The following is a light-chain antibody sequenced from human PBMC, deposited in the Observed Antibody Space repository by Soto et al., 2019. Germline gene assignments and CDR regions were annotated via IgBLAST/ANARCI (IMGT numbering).Light chain of an antibody. J-gene: IGKJ4*01. CDR1: QGITNNY. Sequence: EIVLTQSPGTLSLSPGERATLSCRASQGITNNYLAWYQQKPGRAHRLLIYGASSRATGIPDRFSGSGSGTDFTLTISRLEPEDFAMYYCQQYGYLVTFGGGTKVEIK. V-gene: IGKV3-20*01. CDR3: QQYGYLVT. CDR2: GAS.